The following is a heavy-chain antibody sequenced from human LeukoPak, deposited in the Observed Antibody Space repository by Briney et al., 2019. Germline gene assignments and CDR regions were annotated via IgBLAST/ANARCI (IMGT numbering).Heavy chain of an antibody. Sequence: SETLSLTCAVYGGSFSGYYWSWIRQPPGKGLEWIGEINHSGSTNYNPSLESRVTISVDTSKNQFSLKLSSVTAADTAVYYCARGRLRAAGTPGYFDYWGQGTLVTVSS. V-gene: IGHV4-34*01. D-gene: IGHD6-13*01. CDR3: ARGRLRAAGTPGYFDY. CDR1: GGSFSGYY. CDR2: INHSGST. J-gene: IGHJ4*02.